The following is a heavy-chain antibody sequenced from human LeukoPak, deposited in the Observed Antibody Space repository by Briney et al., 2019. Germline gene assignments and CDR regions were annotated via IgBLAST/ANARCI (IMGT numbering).Heavy chain of an antibody. V-gene: IGHV3-66*01. J-gene: IGHJ4*02. CDR3: ASTNLWFGELSDY. D-gene: IGHD3-10*01. Sequence: PGGSLRLSCAASGFTVSSNYMSWVRQAPGKGLEWVSVIYSGGSTYYADSVKGRFTISRDNSKNTLYLQMNSLRAEDTAVYYCASTNLWFGELSDYWGQGTLVTVSS. CDR1: GFTVSSNY. CDR2: IYSGGST.